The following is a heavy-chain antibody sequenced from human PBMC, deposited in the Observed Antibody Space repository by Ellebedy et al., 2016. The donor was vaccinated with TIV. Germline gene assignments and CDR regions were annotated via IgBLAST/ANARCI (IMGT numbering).Heavy chain of an antibody. D-gene: IGHD3-22*01. CDR3: ARAIISYDSSGYYPNYYYYGMDV. CDR1: GFTFSSYS. J-gene: IGHJ6*02. CDR2: IRSSSSYI. Sequence: PGGSLRLSCAASGFTFSSYSMNWVRQAPGKGLEWVASIRSSSSYIDYADSVKGRFPISRDNAKNSLYLQMNSLRAEDTAVYYCARAIISYDSSGYYPNYYYYGMDVWGQGTTVTVSS. V-gene: IGHV3-21*01.